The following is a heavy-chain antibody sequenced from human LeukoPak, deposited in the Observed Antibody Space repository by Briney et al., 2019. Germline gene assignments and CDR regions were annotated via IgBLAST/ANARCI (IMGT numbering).Heavy chain of an antibody. V-gene: IGHV3-23*01. Sequence: QPGGTLRLSCAASGFTFSTYGMSWVRQAPGKGLEWVSAISGGGATTCYADSVKGRFTISRDNSKNTLYLQMNTLRGEDTAVYYCAKAYSSSWFRGWGIDYWGQGTLVTVSS. J-gene: IGHJ4*02. D-gene: IGHD6-13*01. CDR3: AKAYSSSWFRGWGIDY. CDR1: GFTFSTYG. CDR2: ISGGGATT.